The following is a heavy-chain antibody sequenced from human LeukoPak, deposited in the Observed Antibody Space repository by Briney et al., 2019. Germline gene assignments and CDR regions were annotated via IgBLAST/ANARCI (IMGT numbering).Heavy chain of an antibody. J-gene: IGHJ4*02. V-gene: IGHV4-59*08. CDR3: ARLVKVGATRFVDY. CDR1: GGPISSYY. D-gene: IGHD1-26*01. Sequence: SETLSLTCTVPGGPISSYYWSWIRQPPGKGLEWIGYIYYSGSTNYNPSLKSRVTISVDTSKNQFSLKLSSVTAADTAVYYCARLVKVGATRFVDYWGQGTLVTVSS. CDR2: IYYSGST.